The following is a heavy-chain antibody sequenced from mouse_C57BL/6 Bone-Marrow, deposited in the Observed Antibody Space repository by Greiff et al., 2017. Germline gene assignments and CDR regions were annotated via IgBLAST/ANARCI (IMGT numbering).Heavy chain of an antibody. CDR1: GYTFTSYW. CDR2: INPSNGGT. V-gene: IGHV1-53*01. J-gene: IGHJ3*01. Sequence: QVQLKQPGTELVKPGASVKLSCKASGYTFTSYWMHWVKQRPGQGLEWIGNINPSNGGTNYNEKFKSKATLTVDKSSSTAYMQLSSLTSEDSAVYDCARWGGVGLGFAYWYQGTLVTVTA. CDR3: ARWGGVGLGFAY. D-gene: IGHD4-1*01.